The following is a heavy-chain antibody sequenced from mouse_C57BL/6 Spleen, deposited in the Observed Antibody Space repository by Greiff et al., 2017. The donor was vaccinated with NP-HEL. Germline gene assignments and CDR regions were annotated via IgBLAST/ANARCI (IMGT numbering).Heavy chain of an antibody. CDR1: GYTFTSYW. D-gene: IGHD2-1*01. Sequence: VQLQQSGTVLARPGASVKMSCKTSGYTFTSYWMHWVKQRPGQGLEWIGAIYPGNSDTSYNQKFKGKAKLTAVTSASTAYMELSSLTNEDSAVYYCTRSDYGNPWYFDVWGTGTTVTGSS. CDR2: IYPGNSDT. CDR3: TRSDYGNPWYFDV. V-gene: IGHV1-5*01. J-gene: IGHJ1*03.